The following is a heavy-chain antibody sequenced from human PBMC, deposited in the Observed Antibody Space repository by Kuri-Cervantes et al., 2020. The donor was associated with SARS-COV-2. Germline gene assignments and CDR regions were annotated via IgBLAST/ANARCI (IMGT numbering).Heavy chain of an antibody. CDR1: GGSFSGYY. CDR3: ARATSLVPTFDI. D-gene: IGHD6-6*01. J-gene: IGHJ3*02. V-gene: IGHV4-34*01. CDR2: INHSGST. Sequence: SEILSLTCAVYGGSFSGYYWSWIRQPPGKGLEWIGEINHSGSTNYNPSLKSRITVSVDTSKNQFSLKLNSVTAADTAMYYCARATSLVPTFDIWGQGRTVTVSS.